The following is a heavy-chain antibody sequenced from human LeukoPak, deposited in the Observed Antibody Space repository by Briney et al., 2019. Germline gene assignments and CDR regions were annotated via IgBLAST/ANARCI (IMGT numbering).Heavy chain of an antibody. D-gene: IGHD1-1*01. CDR1: GYTFTSYG. CDR2: ISAYNGTT. J-gene: IGHJ4*02. Sequence: GASVKVSCKASGYTFTSYGISWVRQAPGQGLEWMGWISAYNGTTNYAQKLQGGVTMTTDTSTSTAYMELRSLKSDDTAVYYCARDGGRTGTTLVGYWGQGTLVTVSS. V-gene: IGHV1-18*01. CDR3: ARDGGRTGTTLVGY.